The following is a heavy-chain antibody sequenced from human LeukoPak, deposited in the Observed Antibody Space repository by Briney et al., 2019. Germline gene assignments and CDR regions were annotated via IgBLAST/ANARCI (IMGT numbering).Heavy chain of an antibody. V-gene: IGHV3-21*01. J-gene: IGHJ6*03. D-gene: IGHD3-22*01. CDR1: GFTFSSYS. CDR2: ISSSSSYI. Sequence: GGSLRLSCAASGFTFSSYSMNWVRQAPGKGLEWVSSISSSSSYIYYADSVKGRFTISRDNAKNSLYLQMNSLRAEDTAVYYCARSGSKAYYYDSSSREGRHYYYYMDVWGKGTTVTVSS. CDR3: ARSGSKAYYYDSSSREGRHYYYYMDV.